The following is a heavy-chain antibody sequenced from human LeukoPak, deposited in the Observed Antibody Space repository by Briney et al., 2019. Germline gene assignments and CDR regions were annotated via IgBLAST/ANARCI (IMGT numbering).Heavy chain of an antibody. D-gene: IGHD6-13*01. CDR2: MNPNSGNT. V-gene: IGHV1-8*01. Sequence: ASVKVSCKASGYTFTSYDINWVRQATGQGLEWMGWMNPNSGNTGYAQKFQGRVTITRNTSISTAYMELSSLRSEDTAVYYCARDGPLGIAAAGSPYYYYYGMDVWGQGTTVTVSS. CDR1: GYTFTSYD. J-gene: IGHJ6*02. CDR3: ARDGPLGIAAAGSPYYYYYGMDV.